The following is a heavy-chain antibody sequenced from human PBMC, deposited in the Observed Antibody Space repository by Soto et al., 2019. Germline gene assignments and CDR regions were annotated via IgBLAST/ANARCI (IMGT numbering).Heavy chain of an antibody. CDR1: GYTFTSYA. CDR2: INAGNGNT. D-gene: IGHD2-15*01. CDR3: ASWNCSGGSCYSGYYYYMDV. V-gene: IGHV1-3*01. J-gene: IGHJ6*03. Sequence: ASVKVSCKASGYTFTSYAMHWVRQAPGQRLEWMGWINAGNGNTKYSQKFQGRVTITRDTSASTAYMELSSLRSEDTAVYYCASWNCSGGSCYSGYYYYMDVWGKGTTVTVSS.